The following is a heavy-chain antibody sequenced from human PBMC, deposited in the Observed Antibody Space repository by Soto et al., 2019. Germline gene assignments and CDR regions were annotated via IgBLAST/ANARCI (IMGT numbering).Heavy chain of an antibody. CDR1: GFTFTIYS. CDR2: ISGSGSST. J-gene: IGHJ6*02. Sequence: GGSLRLSCAASGFTFTIYSMTWVRQAPGKGLEWVSAISGSGSSTYYVDSVKGRFTISRDNSKNTLYLQMNSLRAEDTAIYYCENDRIAARPLNGMDVWGQGTTVTVSS. V-gene: IGHV3-23*01. D-gene: IGHD6-6*01. CDR3: ENDRIAARPLNGMDV.